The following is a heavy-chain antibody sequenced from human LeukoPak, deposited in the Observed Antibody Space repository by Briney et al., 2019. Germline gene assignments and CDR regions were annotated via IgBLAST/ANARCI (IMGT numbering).Heavy chain of an antibody. Sequence: GESLKISCKIGGYGCTTYWIGWVRLMSGEGLEWMGIIYPGDSETRYSPSFQGQVTMSVDKSISTAYLQWSSLKSSDTAMYYCARLSGRDFDFWGQGTLVTVSS. CDR1: GYGCTTYW. V-gene: IGHV5-51*01. CDR3: ARLSGRDFDF. CDR2: IYPGDSET. D-gene: IGHD1-26*01. J-gene: IGHJ4*02.